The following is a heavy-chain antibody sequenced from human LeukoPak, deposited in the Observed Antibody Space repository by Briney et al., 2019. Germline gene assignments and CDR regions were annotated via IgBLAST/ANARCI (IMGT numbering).Heavy chain of an antibody. D-gene: IGHD3-22*01. J-gene: IGHJ5*02. CDR2: IITIFGTA. CDR1: GGTFSSYA. Sequence: ASVKVSCKASGGTFSSYAISWVRQAPGQGLEWMAGIITIFGTANYAQKFQGRVTITTDESTSSAYMELSSLRSEDTAVYSCARVFYYDRDNWFDPWGQGSLVTVHS. CDR3: ARVFYYDRDNWFDP. V-gene: IGHV1-69*05.